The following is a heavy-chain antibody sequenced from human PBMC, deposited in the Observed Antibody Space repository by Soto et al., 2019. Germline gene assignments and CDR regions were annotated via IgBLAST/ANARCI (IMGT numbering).Heavy chain of an antibody. V-gene: IGHV4-34*01. Sequence: KASETLSLTCAVYGGSFSGYYWSWIRQPPGKGLEWMGEINHSGSTNYNPSLKSRVTISVDTSKNQFSMKLSYVTAAATAVYYCARTSGCHQSLRYFDYWGQGTPVTVSS. CDR2: INHSGST. J-gene: IGHJ4*02. CDR1: GGSFSGYY. CDR3: ARTSGCHQSLRYFDY. D-gene: IGHD6-19*01.